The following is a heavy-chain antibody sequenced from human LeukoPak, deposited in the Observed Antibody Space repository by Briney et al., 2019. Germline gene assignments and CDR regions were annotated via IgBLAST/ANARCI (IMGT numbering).Heavy chain of an antibody. V-gene: IGHV3-33*01. Sequence: PGGSLRLSCAASGFTFSSYGMHWVRQAPGKGLEWVAVIWYDGSNKYYADSVKGRFTISRDNSKNTLYLQMNSLRAEDTAVYYCARDPRSGGGWFVYWGQGTLVTVSS. D-gene: IGHD6-19*01. CDR3: ARDPRSGGGWFVY. CDR1: GFTFSSYG. J-gene: IGHJ4*02. CDR2: IWYDGSNK.